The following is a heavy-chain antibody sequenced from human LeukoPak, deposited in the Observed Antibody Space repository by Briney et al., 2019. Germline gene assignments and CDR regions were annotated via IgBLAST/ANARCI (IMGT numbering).Heavy chain of an antibody. J-gene: IGHJ6*03. CDR2: INPNSGGT. CDR1: GYTFTGYY. D-gene: IGHD6-19*01. V-gene: IGHV1-2*02. CDR3: ARSRQWNYYYYMDV. Sequence: GASVKVSCKASGYTFTGYYMHWVRQAPGQGLEWMGWINPNSGGTNYAQKFQGRVTMTRDTSISTAYMELSRLRSDDTAVYYCARSRQWNYYYYMDVWGKGTTVTVSS.